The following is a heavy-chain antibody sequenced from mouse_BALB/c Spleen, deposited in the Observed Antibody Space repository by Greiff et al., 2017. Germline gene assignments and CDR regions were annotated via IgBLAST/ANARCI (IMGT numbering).Heavy chain of an antibody. D-gene: IGHD2-1*01. CDR1: GDSITSGY. V-gene: IGHV3-8*02. J-gene: IGHJ1*01. Sequence: VQLKQSGPSLVKPSQTLSLTCSVTGDSITSGYWNWIRKFPGNKLEYMGYISYSGSTYYNPSLISRISIIRDTSKNQYYLQLNSVTTEDTATYYCGGYDYGNYYWYFDFWGEGTTVTVSS. CDR2: ISYSGST. CDR3: GGYDYGNYYWYFDF.